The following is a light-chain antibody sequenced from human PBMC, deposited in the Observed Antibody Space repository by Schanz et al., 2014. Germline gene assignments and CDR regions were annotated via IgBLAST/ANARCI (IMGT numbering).Light chain of an antibody. V-gene: IGLV1-47*02. CDR2: GND. CDR1: SSNIGSNY. Sequence: QSVLTQPPSASGTPGQLVTIPCSGSSSNIGSNYVYWYRQVPGTAPKLLIHGNDRRPSGVPARFSGSKSDTSASLAISGLRSEDEADYYCAAWDDSLNGWVFGGGTKLTVL. CDR3: AAWDDSLNGWV. J-gene: IGLJ3*02.